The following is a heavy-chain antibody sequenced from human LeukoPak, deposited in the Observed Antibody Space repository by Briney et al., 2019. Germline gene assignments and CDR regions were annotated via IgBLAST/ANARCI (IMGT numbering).Heavy chain of an antibody. V-gene: IGHV4-39*07. J-gene: IGHJ3*02. CDR1: GGSISSSSYY. CDR2: INHSGST. Sequence: PSETLSLTCTVSGGSISSSSYYWGWIRQPPGKGLEWIGEINHSGSTNYNPSLKSRVTISVDTSKNQFSLKLSSVTAADTAVYYCARGTYYYDSSGSRDAFDIWGQGTMVTVSS. CDR3: ARGTYYYDSSGSRDAFDI. D-gene: IGHD3-22*01.